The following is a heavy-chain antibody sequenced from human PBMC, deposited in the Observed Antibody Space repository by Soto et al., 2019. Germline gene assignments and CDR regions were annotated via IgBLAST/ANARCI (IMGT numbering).Heavy chain of an antibody. CDR2: IIPILGIA. J-gene: IGHJ3*02. CDR3: ARAYDILTGYYHDAFDI. CDR1: GGTFSSYT. D-gene: IGHD3-9*01. Sequence: SVKVSCKASGGTFSSYTISWVRQAPGQGLEWMGRIIPILGIANYAQKFQGRVTITADKSTSTAYMELSSLRSEDTAVYYCARAYDILTGYYHDAFDIWGQGTMVTVSS. V-gene: IGHV1-69*02.